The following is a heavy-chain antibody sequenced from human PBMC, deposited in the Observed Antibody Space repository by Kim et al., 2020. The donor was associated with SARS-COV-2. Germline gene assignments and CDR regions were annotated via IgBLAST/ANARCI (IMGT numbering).Heavy chain of an antibody. Sequence: YAQKFQGRVTMTRATSISTAYMGLSRLRSDDTAVYYCARGIAAAGTGFDYWGQGTLVTVSS. J-gene: IGHJ4*02. V-gene: IGHV1-2*02. D-gene: IGHD6-13*01. CDR3: ARGIAAAGTGFDY.